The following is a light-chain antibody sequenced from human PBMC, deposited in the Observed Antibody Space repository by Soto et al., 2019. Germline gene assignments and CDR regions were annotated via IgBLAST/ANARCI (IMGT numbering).Light chain of an antibody. V-gene: IGKV3-11*01. CDR2: GAS. J-gene: IGKJ1*01. CDR3: QQRSDWPWT. CDR1: ETIRGL. Sequence: ESMLTHSPATLSLSQGERATLSCRASETIRGLLAWYQQRPGQPPRLLIYGASTRATGIPDRFSGSGSGTDFTLTISRLEPEDFAVYYCQQRSDWPWTFGQGTKVDI.